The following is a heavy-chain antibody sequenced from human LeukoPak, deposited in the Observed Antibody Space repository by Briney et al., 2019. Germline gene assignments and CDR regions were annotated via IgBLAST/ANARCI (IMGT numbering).Heavy chain of an antibody. D-gene: IGHD1-1*01. CDR3: ARVKTGTTESFHYYYYYYMDV. CDR2: IYYSGST. J-gene: IGHJ6*03. CDR1: GGSISSYY. V-gene: IGHV4-59*01. Sequence: MASETLSLTCTVSGGSISSYYWSWIRQPPGKGLEWIGYIYYSGSTNYNPSLKSRVTISVDTSKNQFSLKLSSVTAADTAVYYCARVKTGTTESFHYYYYYYMDVWGKGTTVTVSS.